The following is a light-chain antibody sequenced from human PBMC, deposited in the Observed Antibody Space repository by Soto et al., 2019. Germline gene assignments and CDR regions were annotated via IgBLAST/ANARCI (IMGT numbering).Light chain of an antibody. CDR3: QQYGSSPIT. Sequence: EIVLTQSPGTLSLSPXERATLSCRASQSISSNYVAWYQQKPGQAPRLLIYGASSRATGIPDRFSGSGSGTDFTLTISRLEPEDFAVYYCQQYGSSPITFGQGTRLEIK. CDR2: GAS. CDR1: QSISSNY. J-gene: IGKJ5*01. V-gene: IGKV3-20*01.